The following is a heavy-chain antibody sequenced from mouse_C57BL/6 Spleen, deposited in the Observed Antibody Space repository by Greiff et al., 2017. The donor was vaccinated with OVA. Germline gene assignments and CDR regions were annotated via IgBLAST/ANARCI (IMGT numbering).Heavy chain of an antibody. CDR1: GFNIKDYY. J-gene: IGHJ4*01. CDR2: IDPEDGET. D-gene: IGHD1-1*01. CDR3: ARSPYGSRGYYAMDY. V-gene: IGHV14-2*01. Sequence: EVQLQQSGAELVKPGASVKLSCTASGFNIKDYYMHWVKQRTEQGLEWIGRIDPEDGETKYAPKFQGKATITADTSSNTAYLELSSLTSEATSVYYCARSPYGSRGYYAMDYWGQGTSVTVSS.